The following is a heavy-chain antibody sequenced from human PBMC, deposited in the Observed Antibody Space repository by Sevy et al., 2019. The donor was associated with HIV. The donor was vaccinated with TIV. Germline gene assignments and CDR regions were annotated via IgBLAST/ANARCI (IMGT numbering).Heavy chain of an antibody. D-gene: IGHD3-3*01. V-gene: IGHV3-53*01. CDR2: IYSGGST. Sequence: GGSLRLSCAASGFSVSSNYMTWLRLAPGKGLEWVSIIYSGGSTYYVDSVKGRFTISRDNSKNTLYLQMNSLRAEDTAVYYCASTDFWNAYNASWGQGTLVTVSS. J-gene: IGHJ5*02. CDR3: ASTDFWNAYNAS. CDR1: GFSVSSNY.